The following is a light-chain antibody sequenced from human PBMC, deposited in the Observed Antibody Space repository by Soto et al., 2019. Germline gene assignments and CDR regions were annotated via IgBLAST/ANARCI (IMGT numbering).Light chain of an antibody. CDR2: DVS. V-gene: IGKV3-20*01. Sequence: EVVLTQSPASLSLSPGERATLSCRASQSVSAYLAWYQQKAGQAPRLLIYDVSNRAPGIPARFTGSGSGTDFTLTISRLEPEAFAVYYCQQYGSSPPYTFGQGTKLEIK. J-gene: IGKJ2*01. CDR3: QQYGSSPPYT. CDR1: QSVSAY.